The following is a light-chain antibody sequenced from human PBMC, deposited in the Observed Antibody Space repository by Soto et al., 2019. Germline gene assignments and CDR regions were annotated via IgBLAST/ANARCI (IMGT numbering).Light chain of an antibody. CDR3: QQYGSTPWT. CDR2: GAS. CDR1: QSVSGRY. Sequence: EIVLTQSPGTLSLSPGERATISCRASQSVSGRYLAWYQQKPGQAPRPLIYGASSRASGIPDRFSGSGSGTDFTLTISRLEPEDFAVYYCQQYGSTPWTFGQGTKVDIK. V-gene: IGKV3-20*01. J-gene: IGKJ1*01.